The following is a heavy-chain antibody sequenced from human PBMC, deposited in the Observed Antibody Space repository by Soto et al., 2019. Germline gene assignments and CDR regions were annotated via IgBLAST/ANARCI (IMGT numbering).Heavy chain of an antibody. CDR1: GFTVSTYY. V-gene: IGHV3-11*05. J-gene: IGHJ5*02. D-gene: IGHD2-15*01. CDR2: ITTGTTNT. CDR3: ARVLGYLSGVGWPGYRFDT. Sequence: PGGSLRLSCAASGFTVSTYYMIWIRQAPGKGLEWVSYITTGTTNTYYSDSVKGRFTISRDNANNSLYLQMNSLRGEDTALYYCARVLGYLSGVGWPGYRFDTWGQGTLVTVSS.